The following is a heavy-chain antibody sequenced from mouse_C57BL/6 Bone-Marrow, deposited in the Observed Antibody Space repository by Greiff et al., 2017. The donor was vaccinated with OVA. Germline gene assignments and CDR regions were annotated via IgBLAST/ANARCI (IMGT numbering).Heavy chain of an antibody. J-gene: IGHJ1*03. CDR2: INYDGSST. Sequence: DVMLVESEGGLVQPGSSMKLSCTASGFTFSDYYMAWVRQVPEKGLEWVANINYDGSSTYYLDSLKSRFSISRDNAKNILYLQMSSLKSEDTATYYCARGGWDWYFDVWGTGTTVTVSS. V-gene: IGHV5-16*01. D-gene: IGHD3-3*01. CDR3: ARGGWDWYFDV. CDR1: GFTFSDYY.